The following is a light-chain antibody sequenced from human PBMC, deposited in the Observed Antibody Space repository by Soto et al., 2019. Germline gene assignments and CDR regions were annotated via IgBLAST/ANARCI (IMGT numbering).Light chain of an antibody. V-gene: IGLV7-43*01. CDR3: LFYYLAAVV. J-gene: IGLJ2*01. CDR2: STT. CDR1: TGPVTSDYY. Sequence: QTVVTQEPSLTVSPGGTVTLTCASSTGPVTSDYYPNWFQQKPGQAPRALIYSTTKKHSWTPARLSGSLLGGKAALTLSGVQPEDEADYYCLFYYLAAVVFGGGTKLTVL.